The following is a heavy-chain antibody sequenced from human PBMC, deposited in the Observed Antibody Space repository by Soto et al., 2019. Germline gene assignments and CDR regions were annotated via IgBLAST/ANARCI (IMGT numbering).Heavy chain of an antibody. J-gene: IGHJ6*03. CDR2: IIPILGIA. CDR1: GYTLTELS. Sequence: ASVKVSCKVSGYTLTELSMHWVRQAPGKGLEWMGRIIPILGIANYAQKFQGRVTITADKSTSTAYMELSSLRSEDTAVYYCARGLFVSSYGDYYYYMDVWGKGTTVTVSS. V-gene: IGHV1-69*04. D-gene: IGHD4-17*01. CDR3: ARGLFVSSYGDYYYYMDV.